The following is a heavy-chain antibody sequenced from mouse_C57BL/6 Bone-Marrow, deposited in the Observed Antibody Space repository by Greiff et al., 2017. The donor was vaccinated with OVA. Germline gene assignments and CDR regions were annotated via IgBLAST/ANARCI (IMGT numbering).Heavy chain of an antibody. Sequence: QVQLQQSGAELARPGASVKLSCKASGYTFTSYGISWVKQRTGQGLEWIGEIYPRSGNTYYNEKFKGKATLTADKSSSTAYMELRSLTSEDSAVYVCARGGAQATYYYAMDYWGQGTSVTVSS. CDR3: ARGGAQATYYYAMDY. CDR1: GYTFTSYG. J-gene: IGHJ4*01. D-gene: IGHD3-2*02. V-gene: IGHV1-81*01. CDR2: IYPRSGNT.